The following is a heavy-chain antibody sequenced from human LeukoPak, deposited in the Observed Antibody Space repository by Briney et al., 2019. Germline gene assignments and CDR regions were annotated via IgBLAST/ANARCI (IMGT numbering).Heavy chain of an antibody. D-gene: IGHD2-2*01. CDR2: IYPGDSDT. CDR1: GYSFTSYW. V-gene: IGHV5-51*01. CDR3: ARQDIVVVPAATNYYYYMDV. Sequence: GESLKISCKGSGYSFTSYWIGWVRQMPGKGLEWMGIIYPGDSDTRYSPSFQGQVTLSADKSISTAYLQWSSLKASDTAMYYCARQDIVVVPAATNYYYYMDVWGKGTTVTVSS. J-gene: IGHJ6*03.